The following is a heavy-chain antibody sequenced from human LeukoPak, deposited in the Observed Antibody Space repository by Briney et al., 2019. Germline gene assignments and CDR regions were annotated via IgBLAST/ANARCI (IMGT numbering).Heavy chain of an antibody. CDR2: ISGSGGST. CDR1: GFTFSSYA. Sequence: GGSLRLSCAASGFTFSSYAMSWVRQAPGKGLEWVSAISGSGGSTYYADSVKGRFTISRDNSKNTLYLQMNSLRAEDTAVYYCAEPRRKDYDILTGYNYWGQGTLVTVSS. V-gene: IGHV3-23*01. D-gene: IGHD3-9*01. CDR3: AEPRRKDYDILTGYNY. J-gene: IGHJ4*02.